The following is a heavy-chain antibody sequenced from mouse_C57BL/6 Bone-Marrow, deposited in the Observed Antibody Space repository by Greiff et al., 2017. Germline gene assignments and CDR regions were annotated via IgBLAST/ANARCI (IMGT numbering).Heavy chain of an antibody. D-gene: IGHD2-5*01. CDR2: IDPSDSYT. CDR1: GYTFTSYW. V-gene: IGHV1-59*01. CDR3: ARFSYSNYENFDY. Sequence: QVQLQQPGAELVRPGTSVKLSCKASGYTFTSYWMHWVKQRPGQGLEWIGVIDPSDSYTNYNQKFKGKATLTVDTSSSTAYMQLSSLTSEDSAVYYCARFSYSNYENFDYWGQGTTLTVSS. J-gene: IGHJ2*01.